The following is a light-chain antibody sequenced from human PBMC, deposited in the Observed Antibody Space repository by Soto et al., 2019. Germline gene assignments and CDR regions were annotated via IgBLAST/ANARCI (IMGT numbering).Light chain of an antibody. V-gene: IGKV1-5*01. CDR3: HSRA. CDR2: DAS. CDR1: ETISRW. Sequence: DIQMTQSPVSLSASVGDRVTITCRASETISRWLAWYQQKPGRAPKLLIYDASTLESGVPSRFSGSGSETEFTLTISRLQPDDFATYFCHSRAFGQGTRLEIK. J-gene: IGKJ5*01.